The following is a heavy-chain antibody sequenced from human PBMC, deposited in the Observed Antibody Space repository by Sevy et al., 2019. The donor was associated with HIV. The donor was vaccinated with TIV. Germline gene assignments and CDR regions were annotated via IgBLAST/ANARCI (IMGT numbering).Heavy chain of an antibody. CDR3: ARRHGDY. V-gene: IGHV4-59*13. J-gene: IGHJ4*02. CDR1: GGSISSYY. Sequence: SETLSLTCTVSGGSISSYYWSCIRQPPGKGLEWIGYIYYSGSTNYNPSLKSRVTISVDTSKNQFSLKMSSVTAADTAVYYCARRHGDYWGQGTMVTVSS. CDR2: IYYSGST.